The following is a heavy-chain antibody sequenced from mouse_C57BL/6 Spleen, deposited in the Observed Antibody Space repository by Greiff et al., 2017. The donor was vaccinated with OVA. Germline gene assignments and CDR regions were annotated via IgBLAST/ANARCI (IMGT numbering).Heavy chain of an antibody. CDR2: IYPGDGDT. Sequence: VQVVESGAELVKPGASVKISCKASGYSFSSYWMNWVKQRPGKGLEWIGQIYPGDGDTNYNGKFKGKATLTADTSSNTAYLQLSSLTSEDTAVYYCARRDYYGSSPFDYWGQGTTLTVSS. CDR1: GYSFSSYW. V-gene: IGHV1-80*01. J-gene: IGHJ2*01. D-gene: IGHD1-1*01. CDR3: ARRDYYGSSPFDY.